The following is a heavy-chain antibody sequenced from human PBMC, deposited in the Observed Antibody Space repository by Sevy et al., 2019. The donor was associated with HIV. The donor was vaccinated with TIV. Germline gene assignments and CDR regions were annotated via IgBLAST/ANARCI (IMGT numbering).Heavy chain of an antibody. CDR3: AKVDSSGYYSVSGFDY. V-gene: IGHV3-23*01. CDR1: GFTFSSYA. Sequence: GGSLRLSCAASGFTFSSYAMSWVRQAPGKGLEWVSAISGSGGSTYYADSVKGRFTISRDNSKNTLYLQMNSLRAEDTAVYYCAKVDSSGYYSVSGFDYWGQGILVTVSS. CDR2: ISGSGGST. D-gene: IGHD3-22*01. J-gene: IGHJ4*02.